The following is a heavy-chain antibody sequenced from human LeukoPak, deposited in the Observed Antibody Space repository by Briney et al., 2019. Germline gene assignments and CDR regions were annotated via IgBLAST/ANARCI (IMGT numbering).Heavy chain of an antibody. CDR1: GFTFSSNA. V-gene: IGHV3-30*04. CDR2: ISYDGSNK. Sequence: GGSLRLSCAASGFTFSSNAMHWARQPPGMGLEWEAVISYDGSNKYYADSVKGRFTISRDNSKNTLYRQMNSLRAEDKAVYYCARDRGAVVTPVSACYGMDVWGQGTTVTVSS. J-gene: IGHJ6*02. D-gene: IGHD4-23*01. CDR3: ARDRGAVVTPVSACYGMDV.